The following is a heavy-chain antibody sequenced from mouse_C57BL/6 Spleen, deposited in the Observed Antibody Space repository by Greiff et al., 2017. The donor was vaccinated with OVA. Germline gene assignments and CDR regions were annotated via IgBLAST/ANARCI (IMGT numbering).Heavy chain of an antibody. Sequence: VQLQHPGAELVKPGASVKLSCKASGYTFPSSWMPWVKQRPGQGLEWIGLLHPSSGCPNYNAKFKSKATLTVDKSSSTAYMQRSSLTSEDSADEYGARRGTTGGAPYNAMDYWGQGTAVTVSS. J-gene: IGHJ4*01. CDR3: ARRGTTGGAPYNAMDY. CDR1: GYTFPSSW. D-gene: IGHD1-1*01. V-gene: IGHV1-64*01. CDR2: LHPSSGCP.